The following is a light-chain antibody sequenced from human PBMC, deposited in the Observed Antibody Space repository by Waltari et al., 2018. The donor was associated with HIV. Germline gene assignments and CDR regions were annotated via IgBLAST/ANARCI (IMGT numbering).Light chain of an antibody. CDR3: HNYGRAPWT. V-gene: IGKV3-20*01. CDR1: QSVGSSS. J-gene: IGKJ1*01. CDR2: DTS. Sequence: TVLTASPGSLSLSPGSTATLSCRASQSVGSSSLAWYKQQPGQAPSLLIYDTSTRATGIPDRFSGSGSGTDFTLTIRRLEPEDFAVYYCHNYGRAPWTFGPGTKVEIK.